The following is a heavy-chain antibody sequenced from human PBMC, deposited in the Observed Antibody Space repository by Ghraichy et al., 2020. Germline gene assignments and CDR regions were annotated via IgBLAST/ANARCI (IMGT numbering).Heavy chain of an antibody. Sequence: SETLSLTCTVSGGSISSGGYYWSWIRQHPGKGLEWIGYIYYSGSTYYNPSLKSRVTISVDTSKNQFSLKLSSVTAADTAVYYCARGRCSGGSCLTATTPGWFDPWGQGTLVTVSS. CDR2: IYYSGST. J-gene: IGHJ5*02. CDR3: ARGRCSGGSCLTATTPGWFDP. D-gene: IGHD2-15*01. V-gene: IGHV4-31*03. CDR1: GGSISSGGYY.